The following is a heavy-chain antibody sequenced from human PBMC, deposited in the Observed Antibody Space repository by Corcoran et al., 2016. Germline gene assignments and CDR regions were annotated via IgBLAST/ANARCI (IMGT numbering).Heavy chain of an antibody. D-gene: IGHD2-2*01. CDR1: GYSFTNYW. J-gene: IGHJ3*01. CDR2: IHPADSDT. Sequence: EVQLVQSGAEVKKPGESLKISCKGSGYSFTNYWIGWVRQMPGKGLEWMGIIHPADSDTRYSPSFQGQVTNSADKSISTAYVQWSSLKASDTARYYCAKVGFCSTSTCYAAFDFWGQGTMVTVSS. CDR3: AKVGFCSTSTCYAAFDF. V-gene: IGHV5-51*01.